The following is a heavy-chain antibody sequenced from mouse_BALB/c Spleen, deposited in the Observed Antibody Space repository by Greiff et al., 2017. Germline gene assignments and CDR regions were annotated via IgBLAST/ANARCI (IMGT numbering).Heavy chain of an antibody. V-gene: IGHV5-17*02. CDR3: ARITTVASGAMDY. Sequence: DVKLVESGGGLVQPGGSRKLSCAASGFTFSSFGMHWVRQAPEKGLEWVAYISSGSSTIYYADTVKGRFTISRDNPKNTLFLQMTSLRSEDTAMYYCARITTVASGAMDYWGQGTSVTVSS. J-gene: IGHJ4*01. CDR1: GFTFSSFG. CDR2: ISSGSSTI. D-gene: IGHD1-1*01.